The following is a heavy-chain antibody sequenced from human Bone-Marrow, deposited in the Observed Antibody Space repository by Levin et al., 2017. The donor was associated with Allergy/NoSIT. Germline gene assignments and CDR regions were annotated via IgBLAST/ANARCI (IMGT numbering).Heavy chain of an antibody. J-gene: IGHJ4*02. CDR2: YYYSVTT. D-gene: IGHD6-19*01. CDR1: GASVTRTGYY. Sequence: SQTLSLPCTVSGASVTRTGYYWGWVRQSPGKGLEWIGSYYYSVTTYYNPSLKSRVTISVDTSGRQFSLKLYSVSAADTAVYYCVRGNEGLAVAGPFDYWGLGTLVTVSS. V-gene: IGHV4-39*07. CDR3: VRGNEGLAVAGPFDY.